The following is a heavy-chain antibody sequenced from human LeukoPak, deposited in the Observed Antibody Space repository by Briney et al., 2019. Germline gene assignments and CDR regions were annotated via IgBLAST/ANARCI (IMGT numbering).Heavy chain of an antibody. Sequence: ASVKVSCKASGYTFTSYGISWVRQAPGQGREWRGWISAYNGNTNYAQKLQGRVTMTTDTSTSTAYKELRSLRSDDTAVYYCARLGRGYYYDYYGMDVWGQGTTVTVSS. V-gene: IGHV1-18*01. J-gene: IGHJ6*02. CDR3: ARLGRGYYYDYYGMDV. CDR1: GYTFTSYG. CDR2: ISAYNGNT.